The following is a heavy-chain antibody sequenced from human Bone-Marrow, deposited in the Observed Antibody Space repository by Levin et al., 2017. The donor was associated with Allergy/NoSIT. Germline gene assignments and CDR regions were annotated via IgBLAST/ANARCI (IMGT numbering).Heavy chain of an antibody. Sequence: GGSLRLSCKASGYTFTTYGLTWVRQAPGQGLEWMGWVSAYSGNTNYALNLQDRVTMTTDTATNTAYMELTSLRSEDTAIYYCARGHFPYYYYGMDVWGQGTTVVVSS. CDR3: ARGHFPYYYYGMDV. J-gene: IGHJ6*02. CDR2: VSAYSGNT. CDR1: GYTFTTYG. V-gene: IGHV1-18*01.